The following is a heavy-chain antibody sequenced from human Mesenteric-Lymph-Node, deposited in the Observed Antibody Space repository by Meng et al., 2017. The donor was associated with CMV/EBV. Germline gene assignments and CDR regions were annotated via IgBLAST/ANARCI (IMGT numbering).Heavy chain of an antibody. CDR1: GFPFNDYA. Sequence: CGFPFNDYANNWVRHAPGKGLEWVSVIDYDGRSTYYADSVKGRFTVSRDNSMNILHLQMNSLRAEDTAVYYCAKDLGSRGIGATNDYWGQGSLVTVSS. J-gene: IGHJ4*02. CDR3: AKDLGSRGIGATNDY. V-gene: IGHV3-23*03. D-gene: IGHD5-24*01. CDR2: IDYDGRST.